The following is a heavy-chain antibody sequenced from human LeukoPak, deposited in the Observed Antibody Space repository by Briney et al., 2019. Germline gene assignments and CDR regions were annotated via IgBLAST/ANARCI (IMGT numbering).Heavy chain of an antibody. CDR2: IKQDGSEK. CDR1: GFTFSSYW. CDR3: ARDLSEDSSGYYFAEYVQH. Sequence: GGSLRLSCAASGFTFSSYWMSWDRQAPGKGLEWVANIKQDGSEKYYVDSVKGRFTISRDNAKNSLYLQMNSLRAEDTAVYYCARDLSEDSSGYYFAEYVQHWGQGTLVTVSS. J-gene: IGHJ1*01. D-gene: IGHD3-22*01. V-gene: IGHV3-7*01.